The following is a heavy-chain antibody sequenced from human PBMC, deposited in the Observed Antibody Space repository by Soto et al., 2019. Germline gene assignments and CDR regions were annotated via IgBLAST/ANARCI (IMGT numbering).Heavy chain of an antibody. CDR1: GGTLRNYG. Sequence: QVQLVQSGAEVKKPGSSVRVSCKASGGTLRNYGISWVRQAPGQGLEWMGGIIPVFGTANYAQKFQGRVTITADDTTSTVYMDVTSLISEDTAVYYCSRGDATKIVVTTYYGMDVWGQGTTVTVSS. D-gene: IGHD4-17*01. CDR3: SRGDATKIVVTTYYGMDV. CDR2: IIPVFGTA. V-gene: IGHV1-69*12. J-gene: IGHJ6*02.